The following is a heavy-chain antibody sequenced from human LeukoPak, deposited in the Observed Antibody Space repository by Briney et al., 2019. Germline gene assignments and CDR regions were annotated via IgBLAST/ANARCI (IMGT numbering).Heavy chain of an antibody. V-gene: IGHV4-39*07. CDR2: IFYSGGT. J-gene: IGHJ6*03. Sequence: SETLSLTCTVSGGSINTPNYYWGWIRQTPGKGLEWFGNIFYSGGTYYNPSLKNRVTISIDTSKHQFSLKLRSVIVADTAIYYCARYAGGGFYMDVWGKGTTVIISS. D-gene: IGHD3-16*01. CDR3: ARYAGGGFYMDV. CDR1: GGSINTPNYY.